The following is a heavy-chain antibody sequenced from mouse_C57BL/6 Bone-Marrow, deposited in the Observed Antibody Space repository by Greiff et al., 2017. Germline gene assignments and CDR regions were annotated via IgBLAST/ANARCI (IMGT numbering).Heavy chain of an antibody. J-gene: IGHJ4*01. CDR3: ARSYDYDDYTMDY. Sequence: QVQLQQPVAELVKPGASVKLSCKASGYTFTNYWMHWVKQRPGQGLEWIGMMHPNGGSPAYNEKFKSEATLSVDKSSRTAYMELSSLTYEDSAVYYCARSYDYDDYTMDYWGQGTSVTVSS. V-gene: IGHV1-64*01. CDR1: GYTFTNYW. CDR2: MHPNGGSP. D-gene: IGHD2-4*01.